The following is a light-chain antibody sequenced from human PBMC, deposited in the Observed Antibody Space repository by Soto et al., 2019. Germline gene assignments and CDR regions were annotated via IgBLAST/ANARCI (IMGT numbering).Light chain of an antibody. J-gene: IGKJ1*01. CDR2: GAS. Sequence: EIVLTQSPGTLSLSPGERATLSCRASQTVSNTYLAWYQQKPGQAPRLLIYGASSRATGIPDRFSGSGSGTDFTLTISRLEPEDFAVYYCQQFRGLWTFRPGTKVEIK. V-gene: IGKV3-20*01. CDR1: QTVSNTY. CDR3: QQFRGLWT.